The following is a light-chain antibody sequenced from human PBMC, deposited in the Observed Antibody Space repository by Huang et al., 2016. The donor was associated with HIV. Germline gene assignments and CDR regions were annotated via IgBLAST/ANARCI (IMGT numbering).Light chain of an antibody. Sequence: EIVMTQSPATLSVSPGERATLSCRASQDVSSHLAWLQQQPGQAPRVLIYAASTRATGIPARCSASGSGTEFTLAISSLQSEDFAGYYCQQYNNWPYTFGQGTKVEI. J-gene: IGKJ2*01. CDR2: AAS. CDR1: QDVSSH. V-gene: IGKV3-15*01. CDR3: QQYNNWPYT.